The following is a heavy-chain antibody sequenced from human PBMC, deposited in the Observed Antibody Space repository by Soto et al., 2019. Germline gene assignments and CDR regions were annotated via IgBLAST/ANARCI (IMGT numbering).Heavy chain of an antibody. CDR3: ARHIAVPRTKGFDF. Sequence: QVQLQESGPGLVKPSGTLSLTCAVSGGSISDNWWSWVRQPPGKGLEWIGEIYHTGTTHYNPSLWSRVTISIDKTKKQLSLKLSSGGAADTAVYYCARHIAVPRTKGFDFWGQGTLVTVSS. J-gene: IGHJ4*02. CDR1: GGSISDNW. D-gene: IGHD6-19*01. CDR2: IYHTGTT. V-gene: IGHV4-4*02.